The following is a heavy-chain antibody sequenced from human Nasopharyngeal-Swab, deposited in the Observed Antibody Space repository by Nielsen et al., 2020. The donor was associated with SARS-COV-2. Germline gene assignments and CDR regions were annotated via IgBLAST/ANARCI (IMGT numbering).Heavy chain of an antibody. D-gene: IGHD4-17*01. V-gene: IGHV3-53*01. Sequence: GESLKISCAVSGLTVSSTYMSWVRQAPGKGLEWVSVTEIGGTTHYADSVKGRFSISRDSSTNTLYLQMNNVRAEDTAVYYCARDYGDYDYYFDYWGQGTLVTVSS. CDR1: GLTVSSTY. CDR2: TEIGGTT. CDR3: ARDYGDYDYYFDY. J-gene: IGHJ4*02.